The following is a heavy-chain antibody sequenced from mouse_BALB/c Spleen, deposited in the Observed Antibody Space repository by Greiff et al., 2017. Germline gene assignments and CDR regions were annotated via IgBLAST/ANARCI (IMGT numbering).Heavy chain of an antibody. CDR3: ARGDWDGENAMDY. D-gene: IGHD4-1*01. Sequence: VQLQQSGPSLVKPSQTLSLTCSVTGDSITSGYWNWLRKFPGNKLESMGYISYSGSTYYNPSLKSRISITRDTSKNQYYLQLNSVTTEDTATYYCARGDWDGENAMDYWGQGTSVTVSS. CDR1: GDSITSGY. J-gene: IGHJ4*01. V-gene: IGHV3-8*02. CDR2: ISYSGST.